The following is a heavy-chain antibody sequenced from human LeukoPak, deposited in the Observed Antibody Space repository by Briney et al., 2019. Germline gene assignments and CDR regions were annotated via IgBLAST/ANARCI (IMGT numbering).Heavy chain of an antibody. V-gene: IGHV3-53*01. J-gene: IGHJ4*02. Sequence: GGSLRLSCAASGFTFSSYWMSWVRQAPGKGLEWVSVIYSGGSTYYADSVKGRFTISRDNSKNTLYLQMNSLRAEDTAVYYCARESPYSQEYYFDYWGQGTLVTVSS. D-gene: IGHD5-12*01. CDR3: ARESPYSQEYYFDY. CDR2: IYSGGST. CDR1: GFTFSSYW.